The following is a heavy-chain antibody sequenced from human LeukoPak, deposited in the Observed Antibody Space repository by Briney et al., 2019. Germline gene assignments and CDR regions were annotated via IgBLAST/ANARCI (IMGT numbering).Heavy chain of an antibody. CDR2: ISYDGSHK. J-gene: IGHJ4*02. D-gene: IGHD4-23*01. Sequence: RSGGSLRLSCAASGFTFSSYGMHWVRQAPGKSLEWVAVISYDGSHKYYADSVKGRFTISKDNSKNTLYLQMNSLRAEDTAVYYCARISYGGQFDYWGQGTLVTVSS. CDR1: GFTFSSYG. V-gene: IGHV3-30*03. CDR3: ARISYGGQFDY.